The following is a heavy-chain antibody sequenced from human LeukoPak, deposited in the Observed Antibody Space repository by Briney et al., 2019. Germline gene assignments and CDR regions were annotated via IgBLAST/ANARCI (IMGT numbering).Heavy chain of an antibody. CDR2: IYYSGST. D-gene: IGHD4/OR15-4a*01. V-gene: IGHV4-61*01. CDR1: GGSVSSGSYY. CDR3: AKDRVGGRVPRRDYGPFDY. Sequence: SETLSLTCTVSGGSVSSGSYYWSWIRQPPGKGLEWIGYIYYSGSTNYNPSLKSRVTISVDTSKNQFSLKLSSVTAADTAVYYCAKDRVGGRVPRRDYGPFDYWGQGTLVTVSS. J-gene: IGHJ4*02.